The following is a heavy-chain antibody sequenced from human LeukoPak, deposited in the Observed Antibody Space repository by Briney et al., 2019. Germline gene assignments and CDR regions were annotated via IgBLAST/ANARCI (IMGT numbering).Heavy chain of an antibody. V-gene: IGHV1-69*05. CDR2: IIPIFGTA. Sequence: ASVKVSCKASGGTFSSYAISWVRQAPGQGLEWMGRIIPIFGTANYAQKFQGRVTITTDESTSTAYMELSSLRSEDTAVYYCARDGYSDYCDYEGSGYWGQGTLVTVSS. CDR1: GGTFSSYA. CDR3: ARDGYSDYCDYEGSGY. D-gene: IGHD4-17*01. J-gene: IGHJ4*02.